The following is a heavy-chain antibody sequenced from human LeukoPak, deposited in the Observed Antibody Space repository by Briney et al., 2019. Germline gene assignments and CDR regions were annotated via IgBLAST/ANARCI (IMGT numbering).Heavy chain of an antibody. J-gene: IGHJ4*02. V-gene: IGHV4-34*01. CDR2: INHSGST. D-gene: IGHD5-12*01. CDR3: ARDTGGYSFDY. CDR1: GGSFSGYY. Sequence: SETLSLTCAVYGGSFSGYYWSWIRQPPGKGLEWIGEINHSGSTNYNPSLKSRVTISVDTSKNQFSLQLNSVTPEDTAVYYCARDTGGYSFDYWGQGTLVTVSS.